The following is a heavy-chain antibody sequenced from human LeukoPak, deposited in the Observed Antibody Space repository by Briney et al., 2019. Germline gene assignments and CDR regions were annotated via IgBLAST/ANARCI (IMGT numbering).Heavy chain of an antibody. CDR1: GGTFSSYA. V-gene: IGHV1-69*04. Sequence: ASVKVSCKASGGTFSSYAISWVRQAPGQGLEWMGRIIPIPGIANYAQKFQGRVTITADKSTSTAYMELSSLRSEDTAVYYCARLGHSSGLYYFDYWGQGTLVTVSS. D-gene: IGHD6-19*01. CDR2: IIPIPGIA. CDR3: ARLGHSSGLYYFDY. J-gene: IGHJ4*02.